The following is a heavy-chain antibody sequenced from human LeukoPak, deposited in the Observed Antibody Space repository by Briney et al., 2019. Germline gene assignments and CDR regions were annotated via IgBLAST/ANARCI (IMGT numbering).Heavy chain of an antibody. Sequence: GESLKISCKASGYSFTSYWIGWVRQKPGQGLEWMGIIYPADSDTRYSPSFQGQVTISADRSITTAYLQWSSLKASDTATYYCARHGEEWFDPWGQGTLVTVSS. J-gene: IGHJ5*02. CDR1: GYSFTSYW. CDR3: ARHGEEWFDP. D-gene: IGHD3-3*01. V-gene: IGHV5-51*01. CDR2: IYPADSDT.